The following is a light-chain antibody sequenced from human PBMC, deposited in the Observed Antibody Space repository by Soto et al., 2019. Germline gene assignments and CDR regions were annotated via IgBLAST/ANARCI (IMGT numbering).Light chain of an antibody. J-gene: IGLJ1*01. CDR2: EAS. Sequence: QSALTQPASVSGSPGQSITISCSGTSSDVGSDYLVSWYQQHPGTAPKLIIYEASNRPSGVPDRFSGSKSGNTASLTISGLQAADEADYYCSLYTSENTYVFGTGTKLTVL. CDR1: SSDVGSDYL. V-gene: IGLV2-14*02. CDR3: SLYTSENTYV.